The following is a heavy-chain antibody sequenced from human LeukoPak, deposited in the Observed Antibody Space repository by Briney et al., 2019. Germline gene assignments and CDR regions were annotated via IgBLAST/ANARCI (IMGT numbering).Heavy chain of an antibody. CDR2: IYYSGST. D-gene: IGHD3-10*02. Sequence: KPSETLSLTCTVSGGSISSYYWSWIRQPPGKGLEWIGYIYYSGSTNYNPSLKSRVTISVDTSKNQFSLKLSSVTAADTAVYYCASAPKLITLLAGAFDIWGQGTMVTVSS. CDR3: ASAPKLITLLAGAFDI. J-gene: IGHJ3*02. V-gene: IGHV4-59*01. CDR1: GGSISSYY.